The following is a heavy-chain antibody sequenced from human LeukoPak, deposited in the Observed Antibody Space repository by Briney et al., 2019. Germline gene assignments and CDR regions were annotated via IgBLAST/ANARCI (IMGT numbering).Heavy chain of an antibody. D-gene: IGHD3-9*01. CDR2: ISGSGDNT. V-gene: IGHV3-23*01. CDR3: AKGSGYDTDFDY. J-gene: IGHJ4*02. Sequence: GGSLRLSCAASGFRFSSSSMNWVRQAPGKGLEWVSGISGSGDNTYYADSVRGRFTVSRDNSKNTLYLQMNSLRAEDTAIYYCAKGSGYDTDFDYWGQGTLVTVSS. CDR1: GFRFSSSS.